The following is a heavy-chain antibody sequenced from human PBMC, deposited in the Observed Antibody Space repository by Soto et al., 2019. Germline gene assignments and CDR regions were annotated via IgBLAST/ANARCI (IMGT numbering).Heavy chain of an antibody. J-gene: IGHJ4*02. Sequence: SETLSLTGAVYGGSFSDYSWTWIRQPPWKGLEWIGEINDSGSTNYTPPLERRVTISRDTSKNRFSLKLSSVTAADTAVYYCARGSHKLHSYDSSGFSQYVDYLGQGSLVTFSS. V-gene: IGHV4-34*01. CDR1: GGSFSDYS. CDR2: INDSGST. CDR3: ARGSHKLHSYDSSGFSQYVDY. D-gene: IGHD3-22*01.